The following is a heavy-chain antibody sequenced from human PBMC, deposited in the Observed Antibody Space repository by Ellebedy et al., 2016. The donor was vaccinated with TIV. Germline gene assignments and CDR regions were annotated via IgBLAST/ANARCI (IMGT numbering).Heavy chain of an antibody. CDR1: GFRFSSFT. J-gene: IGHJ4*02. Sequence: GESLKISXAASGFRFSSFTMNWVRQAPGKGLEWVSSISGDSSEIHYADSVKGRFTISRDNANNAVFLQMNSMRAEDTAVYFCARVSVREYLWLPDYWGQGTLVSVSS. CDR2: ISGDSSEI. V-gene: IGHV3-21*01. D-gene: IGHD6-19*01. CDR3: ARVSVREYLWLPDY.